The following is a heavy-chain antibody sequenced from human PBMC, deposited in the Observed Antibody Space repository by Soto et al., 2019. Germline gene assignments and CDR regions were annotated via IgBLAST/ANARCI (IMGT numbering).Heavy chain of an antibody. CDR2: IYYSGST. J-gene: IGHJ4*02. D-gene: IGHD4-17*01. CDR3: AREKDYGDPFDY. CDR1: GGSISSYY. Sequence: SETLSLTCTVSGGSISSYYWSWIRQPPGKGLEWIGYIYYSGSTNYNPSLKSRVTISVDTSKNQFSLKLSSVTAADTAVYYCAREKDYGDPFDYWGQGTLVTVSS. V-gene: IGHV4-59*01.